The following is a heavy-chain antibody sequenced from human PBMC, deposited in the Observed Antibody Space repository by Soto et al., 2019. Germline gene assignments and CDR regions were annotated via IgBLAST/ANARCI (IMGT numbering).Heavy chain of an antibody. CDR1: RFTFSYYA. V-gene: IGHV3-30-3*01. D-gene: IGHD6-19*01. Sequence: QVQLVESGGGVVQPGRSLRLSCAASRFTFSYYAMHWIRQAPGKGLEWVAVILSDESKQYYAESVKGRFTISRDNSKSTLDLQMDSLSVEDTAVYYCVGKIAVAGPDAFEMWGEGTMVTVS. CDR2: ILSDESKQ. J-gene: IGHJ3*02. CDR3: VGKIAVAGPDAFEM.